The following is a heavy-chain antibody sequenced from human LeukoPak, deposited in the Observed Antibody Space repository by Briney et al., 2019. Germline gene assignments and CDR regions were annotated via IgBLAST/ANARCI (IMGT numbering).Heavy chain of an antibody. D-gene: IGHD3-3*01. V-gene: IGHV4-39*07. CDR2: IYYSGST. CDR3: ARASYDFWSGYYRDAFDI. J-gene: IGHJ3*02. Sequence: SETLSLTCTVSGGSISSSSYYWGWIRQPPGKGLEWIGSIYYSGSTYYNPSLKSRVTISVDTSKNQFSLKLSSVTAADTAVYYCARASYDFWSGYYRDAFDIWGQGTMVTVSS. CDR1: GGSISSSSYY.